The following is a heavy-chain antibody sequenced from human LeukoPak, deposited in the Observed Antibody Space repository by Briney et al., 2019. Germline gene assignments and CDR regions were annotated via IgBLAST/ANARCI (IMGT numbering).Heavy chain of an antibody. Sequence: GASVKVSCKASGYTFTSYGISWVRQAPGQGLEWMGWISACNGNTNYAQKLQGRVTMTTDTSTSTAYMELRSLRSDDTAVYYCARYYDFWSGPYYYYGMDVWGQGTTVTVSS. CDR3: ARYYDFWSGPYYYYGMDV. CDR1: GYTFTSYG. V-gene: IGHV1-18*01. D-gene: IGHD3-3*01. CDR2: ISACNGNT. J-gene: IGHJ6*02.